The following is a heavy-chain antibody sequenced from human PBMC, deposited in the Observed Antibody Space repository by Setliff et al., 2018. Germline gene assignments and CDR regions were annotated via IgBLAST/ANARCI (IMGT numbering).Heavy chain of an antibody. D-gene: IGHD3-10*01. CDR2: IIHSGGT. Sequence: SETLSLTCAVYGGSFSGYYWSWIRQPPGKRLEWSGEIIHSGGTNYNPSLKSRVTISVDTSKNQFSLKLSSVTAADTAVYYCASLADKGDYYFDYWGQGTLVTVSS. V-gene: IGHV4-34*12. CDR1: GGSFSGYY. J-gene: IGHJ4*02. CDR3: ASLADKGDYYFDY.